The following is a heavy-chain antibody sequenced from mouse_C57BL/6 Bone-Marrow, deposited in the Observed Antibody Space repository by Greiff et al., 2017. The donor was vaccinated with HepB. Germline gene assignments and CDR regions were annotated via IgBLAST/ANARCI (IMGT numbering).Heavy chain of an antibody. CDR2: INPSNGGT. V-gene: IGHV1-53*01. Sequence: QVQLQQPGTELVKPGASGYTFTSYWMHWVKQRPGQGLEWIGNINPSNGGTNYNEKFKSKATLTVDKSSSTAYMQLSSLTSEDSAVYYCARGGHYDRYFDYWGQGTTLTVSS. D-gene: IGHD2-4*01. CDR3: ARGGHYDRYFDY. CDR1: GYTFTSYW. J-gene: IGHJ2*01.